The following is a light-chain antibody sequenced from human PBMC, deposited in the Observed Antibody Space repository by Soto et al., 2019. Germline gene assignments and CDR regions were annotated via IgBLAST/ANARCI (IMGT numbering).Light chain of an antibody. CDR1: SSDVGGYNY. Sequence: QSALTQPASVSGSPGQSITISCTGTSSDVGGYNYVSWYQQHPGKPPKLMIYEVSNRPSGVSNRFSGSKSGNTASLTISGLQAEDEADYYCSSYTSSSTALYVFGTGTKVTVL. J-gene: IGLJ1*01. CDR2: EVS. CDR3: SSYTSSSTALYV. V-gene: IGLV2-14*01.